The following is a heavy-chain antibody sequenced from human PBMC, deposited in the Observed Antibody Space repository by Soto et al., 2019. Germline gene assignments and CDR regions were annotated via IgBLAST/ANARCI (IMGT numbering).Heavy chain of an antibody. CDR3: AQYQGLGMPAYYYYYGMDV. CDR1: GFTFSSYA. CDR2: ISGSGGST. Sequence: EVQLLESGGGLVQPGGSLRLSCAASGFTFSSYAMSRVRQAPGKGLEWVSAISGSGGSTYYADSVKGRFTISRDNSKNTLYLQMNSLRAEDTAVYYCAQYQGLGMPAYYYYYGMDVWGQGTTVTVSS. V-gene: IGHV3-23*01. J-gene: IGHJ6*02. D-gene: IGHD6-25*01.